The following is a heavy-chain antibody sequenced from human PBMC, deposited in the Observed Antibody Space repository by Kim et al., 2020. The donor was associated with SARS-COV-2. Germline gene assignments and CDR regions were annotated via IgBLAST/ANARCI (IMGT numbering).Heavy chain of an antibody. J-gene: IGHJ4*02. Sequence: GGSLRLSCEASGFTFSSYWMSWVRQAPGKGLEWVANIKQDGSEKYYMDSVKGRFTISRDNAKNSLYLQMNSLRAEDTAVYFCARGGWSGFDWGNFWGQGTLVIVSS. CDR3: ARGGWSGFDWGNF. D-gene: IGHD5-12*01. CDR1: GFTFSSYW. CDR2: IKQDGSEK. V-gene: IGHV3-7*01.